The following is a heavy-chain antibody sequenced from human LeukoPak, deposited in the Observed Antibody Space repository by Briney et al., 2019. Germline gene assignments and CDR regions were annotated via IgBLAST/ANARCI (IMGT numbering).Heavy chain of an antibody. CDR1: GGSFSGYY. D-gene: IGHD2-2*01. J-gene: IGHJ4*02. CDR2: INHSGST. CDR3: AVKRGPAAILVDY. V-gene: IGHV4-34*01. Sequence: PSETLSLTCAVYGGSFSGYYWSWIRQPPGKGLEWIGEINHSGSTNYNPSLKSRVTISVDTSKNQFSLKLSSVTAADTAVYYCAVKRGPAAILVDYWGQGTLVTVSS.